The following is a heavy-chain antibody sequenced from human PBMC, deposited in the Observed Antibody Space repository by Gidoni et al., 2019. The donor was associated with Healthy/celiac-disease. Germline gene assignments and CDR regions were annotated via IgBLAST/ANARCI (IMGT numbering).Heavy chain of an antibody. Sequence: QLQLQESGPGLVKPSQTLSLTCTVSGGPISSGGYYWIWIRQHPGKGMEWIGYIYYSGSTYYNPSLKSRVTISVDTSKNKFSLKLSSVTAADTAVYYCARVIGRGNRQFDYWGQGTLVTVSS. CDR3: ARVIGRGNRQFDY. V-gene: IGHV4-31*03. CDR2: IYYSGST. J-gene: IGHJ4*02. CDR1: GGPISSGGYY. D-gene: IGHD3-10*01.